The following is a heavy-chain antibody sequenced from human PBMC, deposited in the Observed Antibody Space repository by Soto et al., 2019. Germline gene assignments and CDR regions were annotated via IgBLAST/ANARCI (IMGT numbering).Heavy chain of an antibody. V-gene: IGHV4-34*01. CDR1: GGSFSGYY. CDR2: INHSGST. Sequence: SETLSLTCAVYGGSFSGYYWSWIRQPPGKGLEWIGEINHSGSTNYNPSLKSRVTISVDTSKDQFSLKLSSVTAADTAVYYCASLFHEYSSSSLYYYGMDVWGQGTTVTVSS. J-gene: IGHJ6*02. CDR3: ASLFHEYSSSSLYYYGMDV. D-gene: IGHD6-6*01.